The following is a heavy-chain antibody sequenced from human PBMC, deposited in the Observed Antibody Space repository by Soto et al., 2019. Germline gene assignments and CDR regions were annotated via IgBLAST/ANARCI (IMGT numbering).Heavy chain of an antibody. CDR1: GDSIGRSGYS. V-gene: IGHV4-30-4*01. CDR3: ARGPNGDKVDY. D-gene: IGHD7-27*01. CDR2: IYNSGST. Sequence: SETLSLTCTVSGDSIGRSGYSWSWIRQTPGEGLEWIGHIYNSGSTYSNPSLRSRVTISVDTSKNQFSLELRSMTAADTAVYYCARGPNGDKVDYWAQGTLVTV. J-gene: IGHJ4*02.